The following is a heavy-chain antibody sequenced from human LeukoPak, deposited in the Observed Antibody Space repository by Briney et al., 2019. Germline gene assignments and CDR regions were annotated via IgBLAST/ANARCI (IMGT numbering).Heavy chain of an antibody. CDR3: ARGRSLPAAITPFDP. D-gene: IGHD2-2*01. Sequence: SETLSLTCAVYGGSFSGYYWSWIRQPPGKGLEWIGEINHSGSTNYNPSLKSRVTISVDTSKNQFSLKLSSVTAADTAVYYCARGRSLPAAITPFDPWGQGTLVTVSS. V-gene: IGHV4-34*01. CDR2: INHSGST. J-gene: IGHJ5*02. CDR1: GGSFSGYY.